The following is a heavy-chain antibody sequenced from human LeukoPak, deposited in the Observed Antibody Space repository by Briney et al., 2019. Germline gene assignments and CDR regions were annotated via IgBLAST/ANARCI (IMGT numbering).Heavy chain of an antibody. CDR3: ARGRIFGVVNRRKGKNNTNWFDP. CDR2: VNPNSGNT. Sequence: GASVKVSCRASGYTFTSYDVNWVRQATGQGLEWMGWVNPNSGNTGYAQKFQGRGTTTRNTSISTAYMELSSLRSADTAVYYCARGRIFGVVNRRKGKNNTNWFDPWGQGTLVTVSS. D-gene: IGHD3-3*01. CDR1: GYTFTSYD. J-gene: IGHJ5*02. V-gene: IGHV1-8*01.